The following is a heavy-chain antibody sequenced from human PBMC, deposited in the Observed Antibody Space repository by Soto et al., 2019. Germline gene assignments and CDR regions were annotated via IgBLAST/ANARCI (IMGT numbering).Heavy chain of an antibody. J-gene: IGHJ5*02. CDR3: ARLPWAENAGIFVP. Sequence: PSETLALTCTVSRGSISRYYRSWIRQPPGKGKEWIGNIHYSGSTNYNPSLKGRVTISVDTSKNQFSLKLCSVTAADTAVYYCARLPWAENAGIFVPWRQGALVT. CDR1: RGSISRYY. CDR2: IHYSGST. V-gene: IGHV4-59*12. D-gene: IGHD6-13*01.